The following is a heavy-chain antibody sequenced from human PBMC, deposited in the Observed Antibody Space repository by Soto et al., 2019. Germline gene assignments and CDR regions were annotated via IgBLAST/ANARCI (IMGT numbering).Heavy chain of an antibody. CDR1: GFPFAYYE. CDR3: AKIRRDGYNFDI. Sequence: PGGSLRLSCAASGFPFAYYEMNWVRQAPGKGLEWISYISSSGSPIYYADSVKGRFTISRDNAKNSLYLQMHSLRTGDTAVYYCAKIRRDGYNFDIWGQGTLVTVSS. D-gene: IGHD5-12*01. J-gene: IGHJ4*02. CDR2: ISSSGSPI. V-gene: IGHV3-48*03.